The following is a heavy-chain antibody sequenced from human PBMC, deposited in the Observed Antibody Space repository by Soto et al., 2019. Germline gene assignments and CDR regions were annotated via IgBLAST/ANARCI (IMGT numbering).Heavy chain of an antibody. CDR3: ARGQSIYTNTGFLEWLPPIWATENWFDP. D-gene: IGHD3-3*01. CDR2: MNPNSGNT. Sequence: GASVKVSCKASGYTFTSYDINWVRQATGQGLEWMGWMNPNSGNTGYAQKFQGRVTMTRNTSISTAYMELSSLRSEDTAVYYCARGQSIYTNTGFLEWLPPIWATENWFDPWGQGTLVTVSS. V-gene: IGHV1-8*01. J-gene: IGHJ5*02. CDR1: GYTFTSYD.